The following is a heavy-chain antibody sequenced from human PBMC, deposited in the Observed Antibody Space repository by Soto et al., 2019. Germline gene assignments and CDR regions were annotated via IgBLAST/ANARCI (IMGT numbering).Heavy chain of an antibody. CDR1: GFTFSSYA. CDR3: AREGVGATWRGAFDI. J-gene: IGHJ3*02. D-gene: IGHD1-26*01. CDR2: ISYDGSNK. Sequence: GGSLRLSCAASGFTFSSYAMHCVRQAPGKGLEWVAVISYDGSNKYYADSVKGRFTISRDNSKNTLYLQMNSLRAEDTAVYYCAREGVGATWRGAFDIWGQGTMVTVSS. V-gene: IGHV3-30-3*01.